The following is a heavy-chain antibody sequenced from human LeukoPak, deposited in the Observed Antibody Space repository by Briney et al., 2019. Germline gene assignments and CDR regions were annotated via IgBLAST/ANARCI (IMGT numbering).Heavy chain of an antibody. Sequence: GGSLRLSCAASGFTFSSYSMNWVRQAPGKGLEWVSSISGSSSYIYYADSVKGRFTISRDNAKNSLYLQMNSLRAEDTAVYYCARDDEGSAAAHAFDIWGQGTMVTVSS. CDR1: GFTFSSYS. CDR3: ARDDEGSAAAHAFDI. J-gene: IGHJ3*02. V-gene: IGHV3-21*01. D-gene: IGHD6-13*01. CDR2: ISGSSSYI.